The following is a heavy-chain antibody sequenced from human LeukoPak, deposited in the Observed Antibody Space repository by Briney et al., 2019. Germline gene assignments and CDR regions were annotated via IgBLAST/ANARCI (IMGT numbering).Heavy chain of an antibody. CDR3: AKDVVRGVKDYYYGMDV. Sequence: DPGGSLRLSCAASGFTFSSYAMSWVRQAPGKGLEWVSAISGSGGSTYYADSVKGRFTISRDNSKNTLYLQMNSLRAEDTAVYYCAKDVVRGVKDYYYGMDVWGQGTTVTVSS. D-gene: IGHD3-10*01. CDR1: GFTFSSYA. J-gene: IGHJ6*02. V-gene: IGHV3-23*01. CDR2: ISGSGGST.